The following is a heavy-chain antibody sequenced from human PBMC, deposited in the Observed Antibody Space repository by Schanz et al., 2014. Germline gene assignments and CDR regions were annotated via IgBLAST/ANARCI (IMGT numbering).Heavy chain of an antibody. D-gene: IGHD6-13*01. CDR1: GYTFTSYG. J-gene: IGHJ1*01. Sequence: QVQLVQSGAEVKKPGASVKVSCKASGYTFTSYGISWVRQAPGQGPEWMGWISDYNADTKYAQKVQGGVTMTTDTSTSTAYMELRSRRSDDTAVYYCAGATYSSSWYGGSEYFQHWGQGTLVTVSS. CDR3: AGATYSSSWYGGSEYFQH. V-gene: IGHV1-18*04. CDR2: ISDYNADT.